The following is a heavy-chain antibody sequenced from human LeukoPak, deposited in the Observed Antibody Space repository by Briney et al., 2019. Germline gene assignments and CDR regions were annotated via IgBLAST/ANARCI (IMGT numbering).Heavy chain of an antibody. D-gene: IGHD6-6*01. V-gene: IGHV3-21*01. CDR3: AREQWSSSSPYYFDY. CDR1: GFTFSSYS. Sequence: GGSLRLSCAASGFTFSSYSMNWVRQAPGKGLEWVSSISSSSSYIYYADSVKGRFTISRDNAKNSLYLQMNSLRAEDTAVYYCAREQWSSSSPYYFDYWGQGTLVTVSS. J-gene: IGHJ4*02. CDR2: ISSSSSYI.